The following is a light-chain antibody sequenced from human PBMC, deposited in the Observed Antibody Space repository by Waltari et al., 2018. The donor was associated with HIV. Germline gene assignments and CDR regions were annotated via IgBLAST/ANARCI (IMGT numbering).Light chain of an antibody. CDR1: SGAVGGSTH. CDR3: SSYTSSSTLV. J-gene: IGLJ3*02. V-gene: IGLV2-14*01. Sequence: QSALPQPASVSGSPGQSITISCTCTSGAVGGSTHVSWYQQHPGKAPTLMIYEVSKRPSGVSNRFSGSKSGNTASLTISGLQAEDEADYYCSSYTSSSTLVFGGGTKLTVL. CDR2: EVS.